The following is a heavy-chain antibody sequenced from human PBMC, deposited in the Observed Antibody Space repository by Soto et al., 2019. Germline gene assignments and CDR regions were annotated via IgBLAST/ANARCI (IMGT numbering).Heavy chain of an antibody. CDR2: IYYSGST. J-gene: IGHJ6*03. CDR3: ARDPGPTARDYDFWSGYYRSPNYYYYYYMDV. Sequence: SETLSLTCTVSGGSISSYYWSWIRQPPGKGLEWIGYIYYSGSTNYNPSLKSRVTISVDTSKNQFSLKLSSVTAADTAVYYCARDPGPTARDYDFWSGYYRSPNYYYYYYMDVWGKGTTVTVSS. CDR1: GGSISSYY. D-gene: IGHD3-3*01. V-gene: IGHV4-59*01.